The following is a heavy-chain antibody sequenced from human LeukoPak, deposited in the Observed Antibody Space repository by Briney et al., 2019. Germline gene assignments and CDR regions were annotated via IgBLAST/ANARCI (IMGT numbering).Heavy chain of an antibody. D-gene: IGHD4-23*01. Sequence: PSETLSLTCAVYGGSFSGYYWSWIRQPPGKGLEWIGEINHSGSTNYNPSLKSRVTISVDTSKNQFSLKLSSVTAADTAVYYCARVVTPVRRRFWFDPWGQGTLVNVSS. CDR1: GGSFSGYY. V-gene: IGHV4-34*01. J-gene: IGHJ5*02. CDR2: INHSGST. CDR3: ARVVTPVRRRFWFDP.